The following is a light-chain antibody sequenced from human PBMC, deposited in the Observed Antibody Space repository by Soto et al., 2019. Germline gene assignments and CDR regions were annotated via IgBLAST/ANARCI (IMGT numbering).Light chain of an antibody. V-gene: IGLV2-14*01. J-gene: IGLJ1*01. CDR3: SSYTSSSTLYV. CDR2: DVS. CDR1: SSDVGGYNY. Sequence: QSVLTQPASVSGSPGQSITISCTGTSSDVGGYNYVSWSQQHPGKAPKLMIYDVSNRPSGVSNRFSGSKSGNTASLTISGLQAEDEADYYCSSYTSSSTLYVFGTGTKVTVL.